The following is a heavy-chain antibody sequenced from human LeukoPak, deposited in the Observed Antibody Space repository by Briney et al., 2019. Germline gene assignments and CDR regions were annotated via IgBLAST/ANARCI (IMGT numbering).Heavy chain of an antibody. CDR3: VRRGGSDGWGAFDI. J-gene: IGHJ3*02. Sequence: PGGSLRLSCAASEFTFSNYVMSWVRQAPGKGLEWVSSIRQSGDITYYADSVKGRFTISRDNSKNTLSLQMNSLSRKDTAIYYCVRRGGSDGWGAFDIWGQGTVVTVSS. D-gene: IGHD5-24*01. CDR2: IRQSGDIT. CDR1: EFTFSNYV. V-gene: IGHV3-23*01.